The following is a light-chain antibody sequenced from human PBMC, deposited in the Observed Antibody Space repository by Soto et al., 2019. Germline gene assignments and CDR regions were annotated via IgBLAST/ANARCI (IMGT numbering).Light chain of an antibody. V-gene: IGLV2-14*03. CDR3: SSYTSSPRL. J-gene: IGLJ1*01. Sequence: QSALTQPASVSGSPGQSITISCTGTSSDIGNNNYVSWYQQHPGKAPKLMIYDVSNRPSGVSDRFTGSKSGNTASLTISGLQAEDEADYYCSSYTSSPRLFGTGTKLTVL. CDR1: SSDIGNNNY. CDR2: DVS.